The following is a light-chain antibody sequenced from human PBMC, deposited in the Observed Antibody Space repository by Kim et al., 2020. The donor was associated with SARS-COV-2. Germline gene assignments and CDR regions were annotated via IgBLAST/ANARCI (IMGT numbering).Light chain of an antibody. CDR3: LQHNTYPYT. CDR2: GAT. Sequence: STSLGQRFIHTCRASQGIRNVLGWYQQKPGEAPKRLIYGATTLQSGVPSRFSGSGSGTVFTLTISSLQPEDFATYYCLQHNTYPYTFGQGTKLEI. J-gene: IGKJ2*01. CDR1: QGIRNV. V-gene: IGKV1-17*01.